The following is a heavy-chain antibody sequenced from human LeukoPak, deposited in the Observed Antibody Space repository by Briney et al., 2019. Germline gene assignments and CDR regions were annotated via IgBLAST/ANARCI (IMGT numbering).Heavy chain of an antibody. CDR1: GFTFSSYA. J-gene: IGHJ4*02. CDR2: ISGSGGST. CDR3: AKKKGSSGWSTFDY. V-gene: IGHV3-23*01. Sequence: GGSLKLSCAASGFTFSSYAMSWVRQAPGKGLEWVSAISGSGGSTYYADSVKGRFTISRDNSKNTLYLQMNSLRAEDTAVYYCAKKKGSSGWSTFDYWGQGTLVTVSS. D-gene: IGHD6-19*01.